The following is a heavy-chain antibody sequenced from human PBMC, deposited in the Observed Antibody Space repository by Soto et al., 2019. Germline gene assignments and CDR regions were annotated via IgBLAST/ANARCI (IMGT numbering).Heavy chain of an antibody. CDR1: GGPTTSGAYY. Sequence: SETLSLTCSVSGGPTTSGAYYWSWIRQPPGEGLEWMGYIYYSGGTSSSPSLESRLTLSVDTSRNQFSLKLRSVTAADTAVYYCARGLRAYGGNPYFGSWGQGTLVTVSS. CDR3: ARGLRAYGGNPYFGS. D-gene: IGHD2-15*01. J-gene: IGHJ4*02. CDR2: IYYSGGT. V-gene: IGHV4-30-4*01.